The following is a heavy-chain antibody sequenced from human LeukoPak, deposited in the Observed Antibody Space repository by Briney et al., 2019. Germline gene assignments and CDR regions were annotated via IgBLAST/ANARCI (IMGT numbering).Heavy chain of an antibody. CDR3: ARVGSLDAFDI. Sequence: SETLSLTCTVSGGSISSYYWNWIRQPPGKGLEWIGYIYNTGNTNNNPSLKSRVTISVDTSKNHFSLKLSSVTAADTAVYYCARVGSLDAFDIWGQGTMVTVSS. CDR1: GGSISSYY. CDR2: IYNTGNT. D-gene: IGHD3-10*01. J-gene: IGHJ3*02. V-gene: IGHV4-59*01.